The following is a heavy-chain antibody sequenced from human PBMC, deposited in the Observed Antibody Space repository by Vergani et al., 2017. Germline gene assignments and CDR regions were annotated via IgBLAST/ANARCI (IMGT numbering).Heavy chain of an antibody. D-gene: IGHD2-2*01. J-gene: IGHJ4*02. Sequence: QVQLQESGPGLVKPSETLSLTCTVSGGSLINYYWSWVRQPPGKRLEWIGYIYSSGSTTYSPSLKSRLTMSVDPSKNQFSLKLRSVTLADTAVYYCARTIGHCSNSNCFNLAYWGQGTLVTVSS. CDR3: ARTIGHCSNSNCFNLAY. CDR1: GGSLINYY. V-gene: IGHV4-59*01. CDR2: IYSSGST.